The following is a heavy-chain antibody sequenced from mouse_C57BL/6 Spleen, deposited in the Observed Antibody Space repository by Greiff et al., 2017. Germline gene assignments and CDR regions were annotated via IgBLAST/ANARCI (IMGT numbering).Heavy chain of an antibody. D-gene: IGHD1-1*01. CDR1: GFTFSSYG. CDR3: ARPAITTVVAKNWYFDV. Sequence: EVKLVESGGDLVKPGGSLKLSCAASGFTFSSYGMSWVRQTPDKRLEWVATISSGGSYTYYPDSVKGRFTISRDNAKNTLYLQMSSLKSEDTAMYYCARPAITTVVAKNWYFDVWGTGTTVTVSS. J-gene: IGHJ1*03. CDR2: ISSGGSYT. V-gene: IGHV5-6*01.